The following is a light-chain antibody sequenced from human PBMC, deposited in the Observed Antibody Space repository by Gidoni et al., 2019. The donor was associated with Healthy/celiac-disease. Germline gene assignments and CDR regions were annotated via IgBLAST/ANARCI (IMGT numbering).Light chain of an antibody. CDR1: SGHSSYA. V-gene: IGLV4-69*01. CDR3: QTWGTGIQDVV. CDR2: LNSDGSH. Sequence: QLVLTQSPSASASLGASVKPTCTLSSGHSSYAIAWHQQQPEKGPRYLMKLNSDGSHSKGDGIPDRFSGSSSGAERYLTISSLQSEDEADYYCQTWGTGIQDVVFGGGTKLTVL. J-gene: IGLJ2*01.